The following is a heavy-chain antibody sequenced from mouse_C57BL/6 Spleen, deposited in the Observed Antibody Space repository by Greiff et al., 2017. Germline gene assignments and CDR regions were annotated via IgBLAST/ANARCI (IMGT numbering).Heavy chain of an antibody. Sequence: QVQLQQPGAELVMPGASVKLSCKASGYTFTSYWMHWVKQRPGQGLEWIGEIDPSDSYTNYNQKFKGKATLTVDKSSSTAYMQLSSLTSEDSAVYYCARSYYDYSFDYWGQGTTLTVSS. CDR3: ARSYYDYSFDY. CDR1: GYTFTSYW. J-gene: IGHJ2*01. V-gene: IGHV1-69*01. CDR2: IDPSDSYT. D-gene: IGHD2-4*01.